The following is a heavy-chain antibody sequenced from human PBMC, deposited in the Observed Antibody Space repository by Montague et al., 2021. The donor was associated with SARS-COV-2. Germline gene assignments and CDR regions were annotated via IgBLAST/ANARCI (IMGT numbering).Heavy chain of an antibody. J-gene: IGHJ4*02. Sequence: SETLSLTCSVSGEPISGFFWNWIRQPAGKGLERIGRIYASGGTDXNPSLESRVTMSVDTSKNQFSLKVNSVTAADTAMYYCARGVVAAPPMVDYWGRGTLVTVSS. CDR2: IYASGGT. CDR1: GEPISGFF. D-gene: IGHD2-15*01. V-gene: IGHV4-4*07. CDR3: ARGVVAAPPMVDY.